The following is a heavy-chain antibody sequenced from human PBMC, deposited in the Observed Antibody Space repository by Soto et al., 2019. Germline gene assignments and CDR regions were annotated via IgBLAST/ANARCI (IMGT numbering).Heavy chain of an antibody. J-gene: IGHJ6*02. V-gene: IGHV3-33*01. Sequence: QVQLVESGGGVVQPGRSLRLSCAASGFTFNTYGMHWVRQAPGRGLEWVAVIWYDGSIKYYADSVKGRFTISRDNSKNTLYLQMNSRRAEDTAVYYCARIDCTGGSCRPYAYYDLDVWGQGTTVTVS. CDR2: IWYDGSIK. CDR3: ARIDCTGGSCRPYAYYDLDV. D-gene: IGHD2-15*01. CDR1: GFTFNTYG.